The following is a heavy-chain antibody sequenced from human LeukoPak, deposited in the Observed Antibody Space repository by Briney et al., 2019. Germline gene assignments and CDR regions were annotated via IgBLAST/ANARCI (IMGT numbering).Heavy chain of an antibody. Sequence: PSETLSLTCTVSGGSISSGAYYWNWIRQHPGKGLEWIGCIYYSGSSYYNPSLKSRVAISLDTSKNQFSLKLSSVTAADTAVYYCARVGTYQFDYWGQGTLVTVSS. V-gene: IGHV4-31*03. J-gene: IGHJ4*02. D-gene: IGHD1-1*01. CDR1: GGSISSGAYY. CDR3: ARVGTYQFDY. CDR2: IYYSGSS.